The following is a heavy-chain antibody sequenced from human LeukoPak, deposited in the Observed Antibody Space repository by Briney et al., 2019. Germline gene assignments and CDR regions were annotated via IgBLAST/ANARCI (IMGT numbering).Heavy chain of an antibody. V-gene: IGHV3-21*01. CDR1: GFTFSSYS. Sequence: PGGSLRLSCAASGFTFSSYSMNWVRQAPGKGLEWVSSISSSSSYIYYADSVKGRFTISRDNAKNSLYLQMNSLRAEDTAVYYCARVLSYYSSGWYMGGDYWGQGTLVTVSS. CDR3: ARVLSYYSSGWYMGGDY. J-gene: IGHJ4*02. CDR2: ISSSSSYI. D-gene: IGHD6-19*01.